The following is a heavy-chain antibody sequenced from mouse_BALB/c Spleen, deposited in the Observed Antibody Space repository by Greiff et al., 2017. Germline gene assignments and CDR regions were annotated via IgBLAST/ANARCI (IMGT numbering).Heavy chain of an antibody. V-gene: IGHV7-1*02. Sequence: EVKLVEPGGGLVQPGGSLRLSCAPSGFTFSDFYMEWVRQTPGKRLEWIAASRNKANDYTTEYSASVKGRLIVSRDTSQSILYLQMNALRAEDTAIYYCARDPNYYGSSYWYFDVWGAGTTVTVSS. D-gene: IGHD1-1*01. J-gene: IGHJ1*01. CDR3: ARDPNYYGSSYWYFDV. CDR1: GFTFSDFY. CDR2: SRNKANDYTT.